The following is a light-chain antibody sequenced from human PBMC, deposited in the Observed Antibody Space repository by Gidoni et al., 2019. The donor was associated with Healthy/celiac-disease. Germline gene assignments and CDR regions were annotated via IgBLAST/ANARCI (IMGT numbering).Light chain of an antibody. CDR1: QSISSY. J-gene: IGKJ1*01. CDR3: QQSYRTPQT. V-gene: IGKV1-39*01. Sequence: DIQMTQSPSSLSSSVGGRVTITCRASQSISSYLNWYKQKPGKALKLLIYAASSLHSWVPYRFSGSGSGTDFTLTISSPKPEAFATYHCQQSYRTPQTFGQGTKVEIK. CDR2: AAS.